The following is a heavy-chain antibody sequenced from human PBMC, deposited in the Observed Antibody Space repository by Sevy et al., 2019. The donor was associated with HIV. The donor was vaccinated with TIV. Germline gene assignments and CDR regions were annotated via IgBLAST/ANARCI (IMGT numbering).Heavy chain of an antibody. CDR2: LSFGCGKI. J-gene: IGHJ4*01. CDR1: GFAFYDYS. CDR3: ARQGCTRPHDY. V-gene: IGHV3-23*01. Sequence: GGYLRLSCAASGFAFYDYSMSWIRQAPGKGLEWVATLSFGCGKINYADSVKGRFTISRDNSKNSFYLQMDNLRVEDTAVYYCARQGCTRPHDYWGHGTRVTVSS. D-gene: IGHD2-8*01.